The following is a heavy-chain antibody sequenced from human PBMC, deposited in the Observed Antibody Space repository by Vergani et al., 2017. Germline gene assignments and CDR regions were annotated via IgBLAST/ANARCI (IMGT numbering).Heavy chain of an antibody. CDR2: IYTSGST. D-gene: IGHD3-22*01. CDR1: GGSISSYY. CDR3: ARAFDYDSSGYLFDY. V-gene: IGHV4-4*07. J-gene: IGHJ4*02. Sequence: QVQLQESGPGLVQPSETLSLTCTVSGGSISSYYWSWIRQPAGKGLEWIGRIYTSGSTNYNPSLKSRVTMSVNTSKNQFSLKLSSVTAADTAVYYCARAFDYDSSGYLFDYWGQGTLVTVSS.